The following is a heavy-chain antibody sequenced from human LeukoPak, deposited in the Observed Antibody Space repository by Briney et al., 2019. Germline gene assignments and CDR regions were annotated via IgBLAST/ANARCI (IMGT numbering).Heavy chain of an antibody. CDR3: ATTPYDYVWGSYRPFDY. Sequence: GGSLRLSCAASGFTFTNAWMSWVRQAPGKGLEWVGRIKSKTDGGTTDYAAPMKGRFTISKDDSKNTLYLQMNSLKTEDTAVYYCATTPYDYVWGSYRPFDYWGQGTLVTVSS. J-gene: IGHJ4*02. CDR2: IKSKTDGGTT. V-gene: IGHV3-15*01. D-gene: IGHD3-16*02. CDR1: GFTFTNAW.